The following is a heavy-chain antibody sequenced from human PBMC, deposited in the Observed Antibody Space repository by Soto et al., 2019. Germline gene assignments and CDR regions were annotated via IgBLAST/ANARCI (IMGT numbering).Heavy chain of an antibody. Sequence: GGSLRLSCAASGFTFSSYAVHWVRQAPGKGLEWVAVISYDGSNKYYADSVKGRFTISRDNSKNTLYLQMNSLRAEDTAVYYCARVKSSSRYGMDVWGQGTTVTVSS. CDR2: ISYDGSNK. D-gene: IGHD6-6*01. J-gene: IGHJ6*02. CDR3: ARVKSSSRYGMDV. V-gene: IGHV3-30-3*01. CDR1: GFTFSSYA.